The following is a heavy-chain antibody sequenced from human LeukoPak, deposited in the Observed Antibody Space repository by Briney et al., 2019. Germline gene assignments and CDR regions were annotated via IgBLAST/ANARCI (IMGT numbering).Heavy chain of an antibody. J-gene: IGHJ6*03. Sequence: GPLRHSCAASGFTFSNAWMSWVRQTPGKGLEWIGEINESGITNYNPSLKSRVTISIDTSKKQFSLKLKSVSAADTAVYYCAREVYEYADYQTESYYFYMNVWGEGTTVIVAS. CDR3: AREVYEYADYQTESYYFYMNV. V-gene: IGHV4-34*01. CDR2: INESGIT. D-gene: IGHD4/OR15-4a*01. CDR1: GFTFSNAW.